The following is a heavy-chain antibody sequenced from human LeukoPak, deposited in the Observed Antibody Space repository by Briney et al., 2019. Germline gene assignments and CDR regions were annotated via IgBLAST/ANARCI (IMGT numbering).Heavy chain of an antibody. CDR3: AREDNIGYYGPDY. CDR2: IKPDSGGT. V-gene: IGHV1-2*02. CDR1: GYTFTSYG. D-gene: IGHD3-22*01. Sequence: ASVKVSCKASGYTFTSYGISWVRQAPGQGLEWMGWIKPDSGGTKSTQNFQGRVTMTRDTSISTAYMELSRLTSDDTAVYYCAREDNIGYYGPDYWGQGTLVIVSS. J-gene: IGHJ4*02.